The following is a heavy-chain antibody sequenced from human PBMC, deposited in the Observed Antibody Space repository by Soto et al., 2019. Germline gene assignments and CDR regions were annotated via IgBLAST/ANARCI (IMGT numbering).Heavy chain of an antibody. Sequence: GGSLRLSCVASGVTFSSYAMSWVRQAPGKGLEWVSTISGSGVSTYYADSVKGRFTISRANSKNTLYLQMNSLRDEDTAVYYCMCSYVTYYYYYNMDVWGKGTTVTVSS. V-gene: IGHV3-23*01. J-gene: IGHJ6*03. CDR2: ISGSGVST. D-gene: IGHD3-10*02. CDR3: MCSYVTYYYYYNMDV. CDR1: GVTFSSYA.